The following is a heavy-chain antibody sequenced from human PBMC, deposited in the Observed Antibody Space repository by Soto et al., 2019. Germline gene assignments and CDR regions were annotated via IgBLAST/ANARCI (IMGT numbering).Heavy chain of an antibody. J-gene: IGHJ5*02. Sequence: EAQVVESAGGLVQPGGSLRLSCAASGFTVSSTYMSWVRQPPGRGLEWVSVIFTPGTTSYADSVKGRFTISRDNSKNTVYLQMNSLRAEDTAIYYCARQEIPVPTPWGQGTLVTVSS. V-gene: IGHV3-66*04. CDR3: ARQEIPVPTP. CDR2: IFTPGTT. CDR1: GFTVSSTY. D-gene: IGHD2-2*02.